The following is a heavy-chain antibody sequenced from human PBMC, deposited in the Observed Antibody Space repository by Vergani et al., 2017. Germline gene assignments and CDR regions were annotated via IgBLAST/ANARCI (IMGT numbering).Heavy chain of an antibody. CDR1: GFTFSSYC. CDR3: ARDAGTLTLDY. V-gene: IGHV3-30*03. Sequence: QVQLVESGGGVVQPGRSLRLSCAASGFTFSSYCMHWVRQAPGKGLEWVAVISYDGSNKYYADSVKGRFTISRDNSKNTLYLQMNSLRAEDTAVYYCARDAGTLTLDYWGQGTLVTVSS. D-gene: IGHD1-14*01. J-gene: IGHJ4*02. CDR2: ISYDGSNK.